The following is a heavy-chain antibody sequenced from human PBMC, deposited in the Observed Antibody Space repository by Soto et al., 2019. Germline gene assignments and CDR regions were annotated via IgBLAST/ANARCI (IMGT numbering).Heavy chain of an antibody. CDR2: IYYSGGT. Sequence: SETLSLTCTVSGGSISSGGYYLSWIRQHPGEGLEWIGYIYYSGGTYYNPSLKSRVTISVDTSKNQSSLKLSSVTAADTAVYYCARAQDSSGYYPYYFDDWGQGTRVTVAS. CDR3: ARAQDSSGYYPYYFDD. D-gene: IGHD3-22*01. V-gene: IGHV4-31*03. CDR1: GGSISSGGYY. J-gene: IGHJ4*02.